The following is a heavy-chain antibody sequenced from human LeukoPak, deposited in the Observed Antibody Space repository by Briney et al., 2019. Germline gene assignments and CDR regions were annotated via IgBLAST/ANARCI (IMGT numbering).Heavy chain of an antibody. D-gene: IGHD4-11*01. CDR3: ARDSAPDYSNYVPFDY. V-gene: IGHV4-59*01. CDR1: GGSISSYY. J-gene: IGHJ4*02. CDR2: IYYSGST. Sequence: ETLSLTCTVSGGSISSYYWSRIRQPPGKGLEWIGYIYYSGSTNYNPSLKSRVTISVDTSKNQFSLKLSSVTAADTAVYYCARDSAPDYSNYVPFDYWGQGTLVTVSS.